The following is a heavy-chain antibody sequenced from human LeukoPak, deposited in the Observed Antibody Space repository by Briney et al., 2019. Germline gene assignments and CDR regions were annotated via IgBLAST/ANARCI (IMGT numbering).Heavy chain of an antibody. CDR3: AKDHEQWLTYFDY. J-gene: IGHJ4*02. D-gene: IGHD6-19*01. CDR2: ITTRSTYT. Sequence: GGSLRLSCAASGFTFSGYYMTWIRQAPGKGLEWVSFITTRSTYTDYADSVKGRFTISRDDATNSLYLQMNSLRAEDTAIYYCAKDHEQWLTYFDYWGQGTLVTVSS. V-gene: IGHV3-11*05. CDR1: GFTFSGYY.